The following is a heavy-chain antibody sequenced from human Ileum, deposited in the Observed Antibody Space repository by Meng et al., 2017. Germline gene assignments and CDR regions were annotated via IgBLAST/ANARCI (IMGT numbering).Heavy chain of an antibody. D-gene: IGHD3-22*01. CDR2: IYYSGST. CDR3: ARARDYDSSGYYYFDDAFDI. CDR1: GGSISSSSYY. V-gene: IGHV4-39*07. J-gene: IGHJ3*02. Sequence: SETLSPTCTVSGGSISSSSYYWGWIRQPPGKGLEWIGSIYYSGSTYYNPSLKSRVTISVDTSKNQFSLKLSSVTAADTAVYYCARARDYDSSGYYYFDDAFDIWGQGTMVTVSS.